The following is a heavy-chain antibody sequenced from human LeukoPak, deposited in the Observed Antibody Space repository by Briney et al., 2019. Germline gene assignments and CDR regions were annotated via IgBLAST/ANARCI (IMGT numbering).Heavy chain of an antibody. CDR1: EYTFIGYY. CDR3: VRDRGVWAFDV. Sequence: ASVKVSCKAFEYTFIGYYMHWVRQAPGQGPEWMGGINPNSGGTIYAQKFQDRVTMTRDTSISTAYMELNRLRSDDTAVYYCVRDRGVWAFDVWGQGTMVTVSS. J-gene: IGHJ3*01. D-gene: IGHD3-10*01. CDR2: INPNSGGT. V-gene: IGHV1-2*02.